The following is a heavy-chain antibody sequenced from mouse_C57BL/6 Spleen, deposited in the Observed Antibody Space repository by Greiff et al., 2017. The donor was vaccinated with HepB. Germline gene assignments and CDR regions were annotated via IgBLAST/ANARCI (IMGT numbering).Heavy chain of an antibody. CDR1: GYTFTSYW. D-gene: IGHD4-1*01. CDR3: ARGLGWFAY. V-gene: IGHV1-55*01. J-gene: IGHJ3*01. CDR2: IYPGSGGT. Sequence: QVQLQQSGAELVKPGASVKMSCKASGYTFTSYWITWVKQRPGQGLEWIGDIYPGSGGTNYNEKFKSKATLTVDTSSSTAYMQRSSLTSEDSAVYYGARGLGWFAYWGQGTLVTGSA.